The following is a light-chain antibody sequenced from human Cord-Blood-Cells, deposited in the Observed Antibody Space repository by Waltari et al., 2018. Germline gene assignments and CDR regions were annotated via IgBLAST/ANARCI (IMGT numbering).Light chain of an antibody. CDR1: QGISSY. J-gene: IGKJ3*01. V-gene: IGKV1-9*01. Sequence: IQLTQSPSSLSASVGARVNITCRASQGISSYLAWYQQKPGKAPKLLIYAASTLQSGVPSMFSGSVSGTDFTLTISSLQPEDFATYYCQQLNSLFTFGPGTKVDIK. CDR2: AAS. CDR3: QQLNSLFT.